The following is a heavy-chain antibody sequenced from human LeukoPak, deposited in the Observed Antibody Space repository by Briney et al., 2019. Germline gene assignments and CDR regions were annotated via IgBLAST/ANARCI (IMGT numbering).Heavy chain of an antibody. D-gene: IGHD1-1*01. CDR3: ANPSISGTTGEDY. J-gene: IGHJ4*02. V-gene: IGHV3-30*18. Sequence: GGSLRLSCAASGFTFSSYWMSWVRQAPGKGLEWVAVISYDGSNKYYADSVKGRFTISRDNSKNTLYLQMNSLRAEDTAVYYYANPSISGTTGEDYWGQGTLVTVSS. CDR1: GFTFSSYW. CDR2: ISYDGSNK.